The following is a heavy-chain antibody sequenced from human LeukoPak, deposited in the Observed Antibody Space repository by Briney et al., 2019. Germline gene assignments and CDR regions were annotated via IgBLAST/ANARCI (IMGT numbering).Heavy chain of an antibody. CDR2: IYYSGST. CDR3: ASPSSGWQSDPFDY. J-gene: IGHJ4*02. CDR1: GGSISSSSYY. D-gene: IGHD6-19*01. V-gene: IGHV4-39*01. Sequence: PSETLSLTCTVSGGSISSSSYYWGWIRQPPGKGLEWIGSIYYSGSTYYNPSLKSRVTISVDTSKNRFSLRLSSVTAADTAVYYCASPSSGWQSDPFDYWGQGTLVTVSS.